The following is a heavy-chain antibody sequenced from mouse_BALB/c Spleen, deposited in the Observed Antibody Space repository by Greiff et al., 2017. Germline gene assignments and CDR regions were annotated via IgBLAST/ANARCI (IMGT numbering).Heavy chain of an antibody. Sequence: QVQLKESGPGLVQPSQSLSITCTVSGFSLTSYGVHWVRQSPGKGLEWLGVIWSGGSTDYNAAFISRLSISKDNSKSQVFFKMNSLRANDTAIYYCARKENYGYEGFAYWGQGTLVTVSA. D-gene: IGHD2-2*01. V-gene: IGHV2-2*02. CDR3: ARKENYGYEGFAY. CDR2: IWSGGST. J-gene: IGHJ3*01. CDR1: GFSLTSYG.